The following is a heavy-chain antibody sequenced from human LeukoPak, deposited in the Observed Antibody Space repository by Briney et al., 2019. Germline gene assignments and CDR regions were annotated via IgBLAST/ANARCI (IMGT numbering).Heavy chain of an antibody. Sequence: AGGSLRLSCAASGFTFSSYSMNWVRQAPGKGLEWVSSISSSSSYIYYADSVKGRFTISRDNAKNSLYLQMNSLRAEDTAVYYCARDWIGYCSSTSCSHGSYYYYGMDVWGQGTTVTVSS. CDR1: GFTFSSYS. D-gene: IGHD2-2*01. J-gene: IGHJ6*02. CDR3: ARDWIGYCSSTSCSHGSYYYYGMDV. CDR2: ISSSSSYI. V-gene: IGHV3-21*01.